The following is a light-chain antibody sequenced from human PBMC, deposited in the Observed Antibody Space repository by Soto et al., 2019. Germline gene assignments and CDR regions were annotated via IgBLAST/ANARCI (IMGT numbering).Light chain of an antibody. CDR1: SSDIGGYNY. J-gene: IGLJ2*01. Sequence: QSVLTRPPSASGSPGQSVTISCTGTSSDIGGYNYVSWYQQHPGKAPKLIIYEVSKRPSGVPYRFSGSKSGNTASLTVSGLQTEDEADYYCSSYGGFNNVLFGGGTKLTVL. V-gene: IGLV2-8*01. CDR2: EVS. CDR3: SSYGGFNNVL.